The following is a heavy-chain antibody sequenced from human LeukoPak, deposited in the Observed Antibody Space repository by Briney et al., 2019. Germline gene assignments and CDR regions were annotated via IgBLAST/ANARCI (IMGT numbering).Heavy chain of an antibody. CDR1: GYTFTGYY. Sequence: GASVKVSCKASGYTFTGYYMHWGRQAPGQGLEWMGWINPNSGGTNYALKFQGRVTMTRDTSISTAYMELSRLRSDDTAVYYCARGNTVVTPPYYFDYWGQGTLVTVSS. D-gene: IGHD4-23*01. J-gene: IGHJ4*02. CDR2: INPNSGGT. CDR3: ARGNTVVTPPYYFDY. V-gene: IGHV1-2*02.